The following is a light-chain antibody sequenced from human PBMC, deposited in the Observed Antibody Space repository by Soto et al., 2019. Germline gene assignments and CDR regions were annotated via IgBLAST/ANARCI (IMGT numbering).Light chain of an antibody. CDR3: QQYDYWPRT. V-gene: IGKV3-15*01. CDR1: QSVTGTN. CDR2: GAS. Sequence: VLAQSTGTLSLSPGEGATLSCRASQSVTGTNLAWYQQKPGQAPRLLIYGASTRATGIPARFSGSGSGTEFTLTISSLQSEDFAVYYCQQYDYWPRTFGQGTKVDIK. J-gene: IGKJ1*01.